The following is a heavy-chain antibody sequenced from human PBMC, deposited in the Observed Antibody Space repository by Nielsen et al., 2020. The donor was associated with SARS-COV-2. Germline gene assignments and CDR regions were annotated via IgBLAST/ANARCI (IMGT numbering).Heavy chain of an antibody. CDR3: ARHPIVVVPAAVSLYYYGMDV. V-gene: IGHV3-74*01. CDR2: ITSDGSRT. Sequence: GESLKISCAASGFTFSSNWMHWVRQAPGKGLVWVSRITSDGSRTTYADSVQGRFTISRDNAKNTLYLQMNSLRAEDTAVYYCARHPIVVVPAAVSLYYYGMDVWGQGTTVTVSS. D-gene: IGHD2-2*01. CDR1: GFTFSSNW. J-gene: IGHJ6*02.